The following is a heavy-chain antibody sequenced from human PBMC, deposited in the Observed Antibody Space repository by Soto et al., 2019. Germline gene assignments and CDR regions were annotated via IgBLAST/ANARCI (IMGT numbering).Heavy chain of an antibody. CDR1: GGTFSSYA. V-gene: IGHV1-69*13. D-gene: IGHD2-2*01. J-gene: IGHJ6*02. CDR3: ALGHGGYCSSTSCFRSYGMDV. CDR2: IIPIFGTA. Sequence: SVKVSCKASGGTFSSYAISWVRQAPGQGLEWMGGIIPIFGTANYAQKFQGRVTITADESTSTAYMELSSLRSEDTAVYYCALGHGGYCSSTSCFRSYGMDVWGQGTTVTVSS.